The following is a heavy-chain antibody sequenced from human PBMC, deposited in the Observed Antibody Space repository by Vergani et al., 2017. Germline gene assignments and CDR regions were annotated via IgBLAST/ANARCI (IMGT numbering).Heavy chain of an antibody. Sequence: EVQLVESGGGLVQPGGSLRLSCAASGFTFSSYSMNWVRQAPGKGLEWVSYISSSSSTIYYADSVKGRFTISRDNAKNSLYLQMNSLRAEDTAVYYCARDAMVRGIPRKYYGMDIWGQGTRVTVSS. V-gene: IGHV3-48*01. CDR3: ARDAMVRGIPRKYYGMDI. J-gene: IGHJ6*02. CDR2: ISSSSSTI. CDR1: GFTFSSYS. D-gene: IGHD3-10*01.